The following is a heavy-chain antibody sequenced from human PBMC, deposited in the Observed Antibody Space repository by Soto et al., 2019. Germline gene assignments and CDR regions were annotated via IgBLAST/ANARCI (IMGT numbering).Heavy chain of an antibody. J-gene: IGHJ6*02. CDR2: IKQDGSEE. CDR1: GFTFSSYW. Sequence: EVQLVESGGGLVQPVGSLRLSCVDSGFTFSSYWMSWVRQAPVKGLEWVGNIKQDGSEENYVDSVKGRFTISRDNAKNSMYLQMNSLRAEDTAVYYCARIASSGRTWDVWGQGTTVVVSS. D-gene: IGHD3-3*02. CDR3: ARIASSGRTWDV. V-gene: IGHV3-7*01.